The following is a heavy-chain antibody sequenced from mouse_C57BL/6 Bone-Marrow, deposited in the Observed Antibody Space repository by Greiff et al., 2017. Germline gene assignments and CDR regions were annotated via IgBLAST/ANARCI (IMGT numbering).Heavy chain of an antibody. J-gene: IGHJ2*01. CDR1: GYAFSSYW. CDR3: ARGRDYGGYYFDY. Sequence: VQLQESGAELVKPGASVKISCKASGYAFSSYWMNWVKQRPGKGLEWIGQIYPGDGDTNYNGKFKGKATLTADTSSSTAYMQLSSLTSEDSAVYFCARGRDYGGYYFDYWGQGTTLTVSS. CDR2: IYPGDGDT. V-gene: IGHV1-80*01. D-gene: IGHD2-4*01.